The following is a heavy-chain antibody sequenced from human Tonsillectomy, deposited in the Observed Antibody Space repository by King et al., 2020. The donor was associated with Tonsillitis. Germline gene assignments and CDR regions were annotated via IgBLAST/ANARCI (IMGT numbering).Heavy chain of an antibody. J-gene: IGHJ5*02. Sequence: VQLVESGGGLVQPGGSLRLSCAASGFAFSDYAMSWVRQAPGKGLEWVSSISGSGGSTYYADSVKGRFTISRDNSKNTLYLQMNSLRAEDTAVYYCAKSLAGISGWFDPWGQGTLVTVSS. V-gene: IGHV3-23*04. CDR2: ISGSGGST. CDR3: AKSLAGISGWFDP. CDR1: GFAFSDYA. D-gene: IGHD3-10*01.